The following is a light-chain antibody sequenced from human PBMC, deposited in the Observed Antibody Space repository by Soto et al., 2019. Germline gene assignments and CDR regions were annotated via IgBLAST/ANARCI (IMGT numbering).Light chain of an antibody. Sequence: DIQVTRGPSTLSEYVGDRGAITCRESKSSSSYLKSYQQQTAKAPKRLIYDAATLQSGGTPSHSGSGACRAFTLTINNRQPDDVATHYCQQYESHAPWTFGQGTKVDIK. CDR1: KSSSSY. CDR3: QQYESHAPWT. J-gene: IGKJ1*01. V-gene: IGKV1-5*01. CDR2: DAA.